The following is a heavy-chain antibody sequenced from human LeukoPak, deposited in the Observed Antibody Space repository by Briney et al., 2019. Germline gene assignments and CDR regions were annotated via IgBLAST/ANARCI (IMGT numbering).Heavy chain of an antibody. CDR2: IYSSGST. Sequence: SETLSLTCTVSGGFISGYYWSWIRLPAGKGLEWIGYIYSSGSTKYNPSLKSRVTMSVDTSKNQFSLKLSSVTAADTAVYYCATFSGWYGFDYWGQGTLVTVSS. CDR1: GGFISGYY. D-gene: IGHD6-19*01. J-gene: IGHJ4*02. V-gene: IGHV4-4*07. CDR3: ATFSGWYGFDY.